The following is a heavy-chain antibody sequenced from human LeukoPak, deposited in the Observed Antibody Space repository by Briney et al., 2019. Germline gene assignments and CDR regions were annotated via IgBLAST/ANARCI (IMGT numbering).Heavy chain of an antibody. V-gene: IGHV4-30-2*01. CDR1: GVSISSCGYS. J-gene: IGHJ4*02. Sequence: SETLSLTCAVSGVSISSCGYSWSWLRQPPGKGLEWIGYIYHSGSTYYNPSLKSRVTISVDRSKNQFSLKLSSVTAADTAVYYCARGVGFGELFVLDYWGQGTLVTVSS. D-gene: IGHD3-10*01. CDR3: ARGVGFGELFVLDY. CDR2: IYHSGST.